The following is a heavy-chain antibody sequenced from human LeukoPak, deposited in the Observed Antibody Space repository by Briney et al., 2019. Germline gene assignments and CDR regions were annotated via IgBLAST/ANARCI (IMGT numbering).Heavy chain of an antibody. D-gene: IGHD3-22*01. V-gene: IGHV4-31*03. J-gene: IGHJ4*02. Sequence: KTSQTLSLTCTVSGGSISGGGYYWSWIRQHPGKGLEWIGYIYYSGSTYYNPSLKSRVTISVDTSKNQFSLKLSSVTAADTAVYYCARVPYYYDSSGYTDPQFDYWGQGTLVTVSS. CDR2: IYYSGST. CDR3: ARVPYYYDSSGYTDPQFDY. CDR1: GGSISGGGYY.